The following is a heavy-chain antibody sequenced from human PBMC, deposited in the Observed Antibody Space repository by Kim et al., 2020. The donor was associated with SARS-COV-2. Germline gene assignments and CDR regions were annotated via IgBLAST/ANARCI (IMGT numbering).Heavy chain of an antibody. J-gene: IGHJ6*02. D-gene: IGHD6-19*01. CDR3: AKDNIQWLVPDYYYYYGMDV. Sequence: GRFTISRDNSKNTLYLQINSLRAEDTAVYYCAKDNIQWLVPDYYYYYGMDVWGQGTTVTVSS. V-gene: IGHV3-23*01.